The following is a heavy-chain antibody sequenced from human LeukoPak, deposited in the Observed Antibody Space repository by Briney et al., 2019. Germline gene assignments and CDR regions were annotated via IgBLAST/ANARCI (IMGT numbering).Heavy chain of an antibody. V-gene: IGHV3-48*03. CDR3: ASLSYYYGSGS. CDR2: ISSSGSTI. D-gene: IGHD3-10*01. Sequence: GGSLRLSRAASGFTFSSYEMNWVRQAPGKGLEWVSYISSSGSTIYYADSVKGRFTISRDNSKNTLYLQMNSLRAEDTAVYYCASLSYYYGSGSWGQGTQVTASS. CDR1: GFTFSSYE. J-gene: IGHJ4*02.